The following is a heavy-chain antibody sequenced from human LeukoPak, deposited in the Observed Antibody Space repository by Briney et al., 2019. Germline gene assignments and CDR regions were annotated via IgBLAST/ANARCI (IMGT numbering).Heavy chain of an antibody. CDR2: IYYSEST. J-gene: IGHJ4*02. Sequence: SETLSLTCTVFGGSISSSSYYWGWIRQPPGKGLEWIGSIYYSESTYYNPSLKSRVTISVDTSKNQFSLKLSSVTAADTAVYYWARQVQLERRGPYFDYWGQGTLVTVSS. CDR1: GGSISSSSYY. D-gene: IGHD1-1*01. CDR3: ARQVQLERRGPYFDY. V-gene: IGHV4-39*01.